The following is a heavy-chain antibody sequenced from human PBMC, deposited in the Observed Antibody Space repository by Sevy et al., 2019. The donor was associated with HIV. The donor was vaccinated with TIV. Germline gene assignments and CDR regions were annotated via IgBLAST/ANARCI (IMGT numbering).Heavy chain of an antibody. Sequence: ASVKVSCKVSGYTLSDLSMYWVRQAPGKGLEWMGGFDPEDGETIYEQKFQGRVTMTEDTSTDTAYMELSSLRSEDRAVYYGATLEYFYDTRGYSSGDYWGQGTLVTVSS. CDR3: ATLEYFYDTRGYSSGDY. CDR2: FDPEDGET. D-gene: IGHD3-22*01. V-gene: IGHV1-24*01. CDR1: GYTLSDLS. J-gene: IGHJ4*02.